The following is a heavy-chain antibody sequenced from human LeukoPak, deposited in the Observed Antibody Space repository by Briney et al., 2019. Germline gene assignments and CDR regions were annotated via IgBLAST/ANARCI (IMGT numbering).Heavy chain of an antibody. V-gene: IGHV3-23*01. J-gene: IGHJ4*02. Sequence: GGSLRLSCAASGFTFSSYAMSWVRQAPGKGLEWVSAISGSGGSTYYADSVKGRFTISRDNSKNTLYLQMNSLRAEDTAVYYCAKDPYYYDSSGYWYYFDYWGQGTLVTVSS. CDR3: AKDPYYYDSSGYWYYFDY. CDR2: ISGSGGST. D-gene: IGHD3-22*01. CDR1: GFTFSSYA.